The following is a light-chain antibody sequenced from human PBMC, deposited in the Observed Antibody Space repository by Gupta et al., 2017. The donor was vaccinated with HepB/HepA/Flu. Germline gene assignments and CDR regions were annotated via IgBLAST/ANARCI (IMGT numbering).Light chain of an antibody. CDR3: QQTSTLPWT. J-gene: IGKJ1*01. V-gene: IGKV6-21*01. Sequence: EIVLTQSPDFQSVTTKEKVTITCRATQSIGTSLHWYQHKPGQSPKLLIKYASQSFSGVPSRFSGSGSGTDFTLTINNLEAEDAGTFFCQQTSTLPWTFGQGTKVEIK. CDR2: YAS. CDR1: QSIGTS.